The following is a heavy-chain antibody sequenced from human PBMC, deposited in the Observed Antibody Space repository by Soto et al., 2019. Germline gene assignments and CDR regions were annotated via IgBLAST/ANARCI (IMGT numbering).Heavy chain of an antibody. J-gene: IGHJ4*02. CDR2: IYYSGST. CDR3: ARDVGSSHGPGHPHYFDY. V-gene: IGHV4-59*12. CDR1: GGSISSYY. Sequence: SETLSLTCTVSGGSISSYYWNWIRQPPGKGLEWIGYIYYSGSTNYNPSLKSRVTMSVDTSRNQFFLNLNSVTAADTAVYYCARDVGSSHGPGHPHYFDYWGQGTLVTVSS. D-gene: IGHD2-2*01.